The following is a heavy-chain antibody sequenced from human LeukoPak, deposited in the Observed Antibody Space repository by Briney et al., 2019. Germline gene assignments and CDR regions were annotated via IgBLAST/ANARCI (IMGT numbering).Heavy chain of an antibody. Sequence: GGSLRLSCAASGFTVSSNYMNWVRQAPGKGLEWVSVIYSSGSTYYADSVKDRFTISRDTSKNTLYLQMNSLRAEDTAVYYCARDLTSSGYSSGSYYNYYGMDVWGQGTTVTVSS. D-gene: IGHD6-19*01. J-gene: IGHJ6*02. CDR3: ARDLTSSGYSSGSYYNYYGMDV. V-gene: IGHV3-53*01. CDR1: GFTVSSNY. CDR2: IYSSGST.